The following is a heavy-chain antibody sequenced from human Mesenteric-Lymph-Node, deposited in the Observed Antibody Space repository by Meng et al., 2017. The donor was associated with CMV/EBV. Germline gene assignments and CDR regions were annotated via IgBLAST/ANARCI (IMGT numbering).Heavy chain of an antibody. CDR2: ISANGGST. D-gene: IGHD1-26*01. CDR3: AKVLEVGATTPFDH. J-gene: IGHJ4*02. Sequence: GESLKISCAASGFTFSGYGMGWVRQSPRKGLEGVSSISANGGSTFYTDSVKGRFTISRDNSKNTLYLQLNSLRSEDTAIYYCAKVLEVGATTPFDHWGQGTLVTVSS. V-gene: IGHV3-23*01. CDR1: GFTFSGYG.